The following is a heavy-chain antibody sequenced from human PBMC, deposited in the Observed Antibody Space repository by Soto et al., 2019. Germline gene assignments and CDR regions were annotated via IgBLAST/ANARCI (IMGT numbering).Heavy chain of an antibody. CDR2: IYHSGST. V-gene: IGHV4-38-2*02. J-gene: IGHJ4*02. CDR3: ARDLGYPDY. Sequence: SETLSLTCAVSGYSISSGYYWGWIRQPPGKGLEWIGSIYHSGSTYYNPSLKSRVTISVDTSKNQSSLKLSSVTAADTAVYYCARDLGYPDYWGQGTLVTVSS. CDR1: GYSISSGYY. D-gene: IGHD2-15*01.